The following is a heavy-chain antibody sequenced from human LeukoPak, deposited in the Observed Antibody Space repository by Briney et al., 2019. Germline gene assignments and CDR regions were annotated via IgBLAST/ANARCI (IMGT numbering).Heavy chain of an antibody. J-gene: IGHJ4*02. D-gene: IGHD3-3*01. CDR2: IRYDGSNK. V-gene: IGHV3-30*02. Sequence: GGSLRLSCAASGFTFSSYGMHWVRQAPGKGLEWVAFIRYDGSNKYYADSVKGRFTISRDNSKSTLYLQMNGLRAEDTAVYYCAKDSDTIWSYFDYWGQGTLVTVSS. CDR1: GFTFSSYG. CDR3: AKDSDTIWSYFDY.